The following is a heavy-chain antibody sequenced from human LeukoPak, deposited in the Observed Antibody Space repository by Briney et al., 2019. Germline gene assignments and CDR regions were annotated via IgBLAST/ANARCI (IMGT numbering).Heavy chain of an antibody. CDR3: AGGKGYDSGSL. V-gene: IGHV3-23*01. Sequence: PGGSLRLSCAASGFTFSSYAMSWVRQAPGKGLEWVSTISGSGVSTYYADSVKGRFTISRDNSKNTLYLQMNSLRAEDTAVYYCAGGKGYDSGSLWGQGALVTVSS. CDR2: ISGSGVST. D-gene: IGHD3-10*01. CDR1: GFTFSSYA. J-gene: IGHJ4*02.